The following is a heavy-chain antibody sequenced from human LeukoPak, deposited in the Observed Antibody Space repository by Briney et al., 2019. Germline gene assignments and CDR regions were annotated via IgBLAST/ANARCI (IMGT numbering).Heavy chain of an antibody. J-gene: IGHJ2*01. CDR2: INAGNGNT. CDR3: ARGTVTTFRYFDL. V-gene: IGHV1-3*01. D-gene: IGHD4-17*01. Sequence: GASVKVSCKASGYTFTSYGISWVRQAPGQGLEWMGWINAGNGNTKYSQKFQGRVTITRDTSASTAYMELSSLRSEDTAVYYCARGTVTTFRYFDLWGRGTLVTVSS. CDR1: GYTFTSYG.